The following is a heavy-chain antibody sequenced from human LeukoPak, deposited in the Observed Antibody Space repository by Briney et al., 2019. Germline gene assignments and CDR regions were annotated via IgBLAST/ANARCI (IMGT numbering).Heavy chain of an antibody. V-gene: IGHV3-23*01. D-gene: IGHD4-17*01. CDR2: ISGSGGST. J-gene: IGHJ5*02. CDR1: GFTFSSYS. Sequence: GGSLRLSCAASGFTFSSYSMNWVRQAPGKGLEWVSAISGSGGSTYYADSVKGRFTISRDNSKNTLYLQMNSLRAEDTAVYYCAKDQTTVTSNWFDPWGQGTLVTVSS. CDR3: AKDQTTVTSNWFDP.